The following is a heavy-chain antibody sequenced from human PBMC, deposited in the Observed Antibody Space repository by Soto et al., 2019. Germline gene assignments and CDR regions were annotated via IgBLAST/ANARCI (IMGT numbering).Heavy chain of an antibody. CDR3: ATDSSSWSPFDY. Sequence: GGSLRLSCAASGFTFSGYAMQLVRQAPGKGLEWVAVISYDGSNKYYADSVKGRFTISRDNSKNTLYLQMNSLRAEDTAVYYCATDSSSWSPFDYWGQGTLVTVSS. V-gene: IGHV3-30-3*01. CDR1: GFTFSGYA. J-gene: IGHJ4*02. CDR2: ISYDGSNK. D-gene: IGHD6-13*01.